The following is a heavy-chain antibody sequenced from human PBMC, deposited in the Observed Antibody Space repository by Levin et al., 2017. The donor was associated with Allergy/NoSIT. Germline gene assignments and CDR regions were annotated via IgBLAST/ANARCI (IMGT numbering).Heavy chain of an antibody. V-gene: IGHV4-30-2*01. CDR2: IYHSGST. CDR1: GGSISSGGYS. Sequence: SETLSLTCAVSGGSISSGGYSWSWIRQPPGKGLEWIGYIYHSGSTYYNPSLKSRVTISVDRSKNQFSLKLSSVTAADTAVYYCARAGEWATDYYYGMDVWGQGTTVTVSS. CDR3: ARAGEWATDYYYGMDV. D-gene: IGHD3-16*01. J-gene: IGHJ6*02.